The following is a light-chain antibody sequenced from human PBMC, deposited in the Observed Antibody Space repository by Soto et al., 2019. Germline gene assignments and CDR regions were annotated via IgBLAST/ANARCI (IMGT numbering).Light chain of an antibody. V-gene: IGLV2-14*01. CDR1: SSDIGGYNY. CDR2: DVS. CDR3: SSYTRQSTVV. Sequence: QSAPTQPASVSGSPGQPITISCTGTSSDIGGYNYVSWYQQHPGKAPKLIIYDVSERPSGVSNRFSGSKSGNTASLTISGLQADDEAEYYCSSYTRQSTVVFGGGTKVTVL. J-gene: IGLJ3*02.